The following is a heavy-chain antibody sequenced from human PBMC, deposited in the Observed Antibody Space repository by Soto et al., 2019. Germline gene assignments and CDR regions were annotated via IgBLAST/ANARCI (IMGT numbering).Heavy chain of an antibody. D-gene: IGHD2-21*02. CDR1: GGSISSYY. CDR2: IYYSGST. Sequence: SETLSLTCTVSGGSISSYYWSWIRQPPGKGLEWIGYIYYSGSTNYNPSLKSRVTISVDTSKNQFSLKLSSVTAADTAVYYCASDPSEGCGGDCYSSWGQGTLVTVSS. CDR3: ASDPSEGCGGDCYSS. J-gene: IGHJ4*02. V-gene: IGHV4-59*01.